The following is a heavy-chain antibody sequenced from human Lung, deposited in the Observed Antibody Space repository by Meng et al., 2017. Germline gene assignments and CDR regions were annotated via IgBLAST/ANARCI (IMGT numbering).Heavy chain of an antibody. J-gene: IGHJ4*02. V-gene: IGHV4-30-2*01. Sequence: QLQLQESGSGLVKPSQTLSLTCAVSGGSISSGGYSWSWIRQPPGKGLEWIGYISHSGGTYYNPSLKNRVTISVDRAKNQFSLRLTSVTAADTAVYSCARSGYCSGSSCYGSFDSWGQGTLVTVSS. D-gene: IGHD2-15*01. CDR1: GGSISSGGYS. CDR2: ISHSGGT. CDR3: ARSGYCSGSSCYGSFDS.